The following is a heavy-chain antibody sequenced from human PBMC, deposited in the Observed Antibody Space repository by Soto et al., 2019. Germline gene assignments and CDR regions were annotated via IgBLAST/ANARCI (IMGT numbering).Heavy chain of an antibody. CDR3: ARHGGWGSGAFAI. V-gene: IGHV4-59*08. J-gene: IGHJ3*02. CDR1: GGSISSYY. CDR2: IYYSGST. D-gene: IGHD7-27*01. Sequence: PSETLSLTCTVAGGSISSYYWSWIRQPPGKGLEWIGYIYYSGSTNYNPSLKSRVTISVDTSKNQFSLKLSSVTAADTAVYYCARHGGWGSGAFAIWGQGTMVTVSS.